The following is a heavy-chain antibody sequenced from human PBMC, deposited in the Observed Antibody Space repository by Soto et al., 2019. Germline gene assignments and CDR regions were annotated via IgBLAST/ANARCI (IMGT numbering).Heavy chain of an antibody. Sequence: EGALRRSCAASGCRFSSYAMNWVRQAPGKGLEWVAVISYDGSNKYYADSVKGRFTISRDNSKNTLYLQMNSLRAEDTAVYYCARVVAADAYFDYWGQGTLVTVS. D-gene: IGHD6-13*01. CDR1: GCRFSSYA. J-gene: IGHJ4*02. CDR3: ARVVAADAYFDY. V-gene: IGHV3-30-3*01. CDR2: ISYDGSNK.